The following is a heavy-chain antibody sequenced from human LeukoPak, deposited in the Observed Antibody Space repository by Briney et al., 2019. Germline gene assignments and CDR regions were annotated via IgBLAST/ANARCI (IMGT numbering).Heavy chain of an antibody. CDR2: IYTSGST. J-gene: IGHJ4*02. CDR1: GGSISSGSYY. CDR3: ASIFIAARLGGYYFDY. V-gene: IGHV4-61*02. Sequence: SQTLSLTCTVSGGSISSGSYYWSWIRQPAGKGLEWIGRIYTSGSTNYNPSLKSRVTISVDTSKNQFSLKLSSVTAADTAVYYCASIFIAARLGGYYFDYWGQGTLVTVSS. D-gene: IGHD6-6*01.